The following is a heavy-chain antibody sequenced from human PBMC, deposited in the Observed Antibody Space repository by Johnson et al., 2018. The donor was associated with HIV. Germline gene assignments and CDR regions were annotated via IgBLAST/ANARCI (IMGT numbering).Heavy chain of an antibody. J-gene: IGHJ3*02. D-gene: IGHD3-10*01. CDR1: GFTFSSYW. Sequence: VQLVESGGGLVQPGGSLRLSCAASGFTFSSYWMSWVRQAPGKGLEWVANIKQDGSEQDFVDSVRGRFTIARENAKNSLYLQMNSLTAGDTAVYYCARGYYYGSGSYYNSGAFDIWGQGTMVTVSS. CDR3: ARGYYYGSGSYYNSGAFDI. V-gene: IGHV3-7*02. CDR2: IKQDGSEQ.